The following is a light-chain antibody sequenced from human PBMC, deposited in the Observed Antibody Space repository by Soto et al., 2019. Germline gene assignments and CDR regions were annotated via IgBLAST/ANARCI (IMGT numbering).Light chain of an antibody. J-gene: IGKJ1*01. CDR3: QQHNNCPPWT. CDR2: GAS. V-gene: IGKV3-15*01. Sequence: EIVLTQSPGTLSLSPGERATLSCRASQSVSSSYLAWYQQKPGQAPRLLIYGASTRATGIPARFSGSGYGRQFTLTLSSLQSEDFAIYHCQQHNNCPPWTFGQGTKVDIK. CDR1: QSVSSSY.